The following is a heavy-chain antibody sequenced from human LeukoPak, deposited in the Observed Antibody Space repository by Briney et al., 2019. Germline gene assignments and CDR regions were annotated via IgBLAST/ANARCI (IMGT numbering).Heavy chain of an antibody. CDR2: IIPISGTA. CDR3: ARYYGSGFLG. J-gene: IGHJ4*02. V-gene: IGHV1-69*05. Sequence: ASVKVSCKASGGTFSSYAISWVRQAPGQGLEWMGGIIPISGTANYAQKFQGRVTITTDESTSTAYMELSSLRSEDTAVYYCARYYGSGFLGWGQGTLVTVSS. CDR1: GGTFSSYA. D-gene: IGHD3-10*01.